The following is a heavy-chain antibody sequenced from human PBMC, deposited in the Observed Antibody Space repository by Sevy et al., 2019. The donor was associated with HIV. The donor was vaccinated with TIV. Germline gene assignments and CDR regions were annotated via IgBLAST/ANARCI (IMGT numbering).Heavy chain of an antibody. CDR2: IYSGGST. J-gene: IGHJ4*02. V-gene: IGHV3-53*01. D-gene: IGHD2-15*01. CDR1: GFTVNTNY. Sequence: GGSLRLSCTASGFTVNTNYMSWVRQAPEKGLEWVSVIYSGGSTYYADSVKGRFTISRGNSKNTGYLQMNSLRAEDTAVYYCARFSGGSKGTAFDYWGQGTLVTVSS. CDR3: ARFSGGSKGTAFDY.